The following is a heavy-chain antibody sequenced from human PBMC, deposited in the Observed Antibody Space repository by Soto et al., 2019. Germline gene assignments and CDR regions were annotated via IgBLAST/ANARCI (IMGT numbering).Heavy chain of an antibody. D-gene: IGHD5-18*01. V-gene: IGHV4-39*01. CDR3: ASLVDTAAVG. J-gene: IGHJ4*02. CDR1: GGSVSSSSYY. Sequence: QLQLQESGPGLVKPSETLSLTCTVSGGSVSSSSYYWGWIRQPPGKGLEWIGSIYYSGSTYYNPSLKSRVTISGDTSKNQFSRKLSSVPAADTAVYYCASLVDTAAVGWGQGTLVTVSS. CDR2: IYYSGST.